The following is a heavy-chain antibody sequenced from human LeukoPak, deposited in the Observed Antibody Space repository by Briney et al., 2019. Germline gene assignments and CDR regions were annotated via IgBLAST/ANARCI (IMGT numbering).Heavy chain of an antibody. CDR2: IYTSGST. J-gene: IGHJ4*02. D-gene: IGHD1-26*01. CDR1: GGSISSGSYY. Sequence: PSETLTLTCTVSGGSISSGSYYWSWIRQPAGKGLEWIGRIYTSGSTNYNPSLKSRVTISVDTSKNQFSLKLSSVTAADTAVYYCARALYSGSSLDYWGQGTLVTVSS. V-gene: IGHV4-61*02. CDR3: ARALYSGSSLDY.